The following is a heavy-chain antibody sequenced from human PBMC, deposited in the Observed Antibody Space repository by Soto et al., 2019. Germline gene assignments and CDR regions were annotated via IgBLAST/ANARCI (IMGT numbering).Heavy chain of an antibody. Sequence: SDPRSVADGSSSRGGYYRIRKSQHPGKGLEWIGYIYYSGSTYYNPSLKSRVTISVDTSKSQFSLSLSSVTAADTAVYYCARVGTSAGTFGFFDYWGQGTPVTVSS. V-gene: IGHV4-31*02. D-gene: IGHD6-13*01. CDR2: IYYSGST. J-gene: IGHJ4*02. CDR3: ARVGTSAGTFGFFDY. CDR1: DGSSSRGGYY.